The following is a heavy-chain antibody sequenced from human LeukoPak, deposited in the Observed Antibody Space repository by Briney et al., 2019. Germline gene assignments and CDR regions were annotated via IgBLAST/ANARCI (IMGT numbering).Heavy chain of an antibody. D-gene: IGHD1-26*01. CDR1: GGSISSYY. V-gene: IGHV4-59*01. J-gene: IGHJ4*02. Sequence: SETLSLTCTVSGGSISSYYWSWIRQPPGKGLEWIGYIYYSGSTNYNPSLKSRVTISVDTPKNQFSLKLSSVTAADTAVYYCASSGSYYYFDYWGQGTLVTVSS. CDR3: ASSGSYYYFDY. CDR2: IYYSGST.